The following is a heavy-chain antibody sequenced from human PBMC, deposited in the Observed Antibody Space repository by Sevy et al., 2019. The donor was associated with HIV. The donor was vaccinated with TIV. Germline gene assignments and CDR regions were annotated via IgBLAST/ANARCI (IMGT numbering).Heavy chain of an antibody. CDR2: ISSSSSYI. V-gene: IGHV3-21*01. J-gene: IGHJ4*02. D-gene: IGHD5-12*01. CDR3: ARDWVDERWLQLFDY. Sequence: GGSLRLSCAASGFTFSSNSMNWVRQAPGKGLEWVSSISSSSSYIYYADSVKGRFTISRDNAKNSLYLQMNSLRAEDTAVYYCARDWVDERWLQLFDYWGQGTLVTVSS. CDR1: GFTFSSNS.